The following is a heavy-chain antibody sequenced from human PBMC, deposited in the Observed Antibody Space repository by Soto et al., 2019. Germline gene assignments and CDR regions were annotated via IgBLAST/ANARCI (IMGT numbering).Heavy chain of an antibody. CDR3: ARDVSRGIAVAGSENSLHGY. V-gene: IGHV3-30-3*01. CDR1: GFTFSSYA. CDR2: ISYDGSNK. D-gene: IGHD6-19*01. Sequence: QVQLVESGGGVVQPGRSLRLSCAASGFTFSSYAMHWVRQAPGKGLEWVAVISYDGSNKYYADSVKGRFTISRDNSKNPLDLQMNSPRAEDTAVYYFARDVSRGIAVAGSENSLHGYWGQGTLVTGSS. J-gene: IGHJ4*01.